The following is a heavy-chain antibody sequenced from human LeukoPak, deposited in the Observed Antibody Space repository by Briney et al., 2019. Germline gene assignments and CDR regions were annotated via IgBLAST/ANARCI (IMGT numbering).Heavy chain of an antibody. CDR2: ISYDGSNK. V-gene: IGHV3-30-3*01. D-gene: IGHD3-3*01. CDR3: ARAPPYDFWSGVYYYYYYGMDV. CDR1: GFTFSSYA. J-gene: IGHJ6*02. Sequence: GGSLRLSCAASGFTFSSYAMHWVRQAPGKGLEGVAVISYDGSNKYYADSVKGRFTISRDNSKNTLYLQMNSLRAEDTAVYYCARAPPYDFWSGVYYYYYYGMDVWGQGTTVTVSS.